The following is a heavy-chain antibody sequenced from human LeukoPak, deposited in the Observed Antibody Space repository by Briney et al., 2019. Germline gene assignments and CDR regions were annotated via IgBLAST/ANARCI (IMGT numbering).Heavy chain of an antibody. D-gene: IGHD4-17*01. CDR2: IYYSGST. CDR1: GGSISSSSYY. CDR3: ARRTVTTIWH. J-gene: IGHJ4*02. Sequence: SETLSLTCTVSGGSISSSSYYWGWIRQPPGKGLESIGSIYYSGSTYYNPSLKSRVTISVDTSKNQFSLKLSSVTAADTAVYYCARRTVTTIWHWGQGTLVTVSS. V-gene: IGHV4-39*01.